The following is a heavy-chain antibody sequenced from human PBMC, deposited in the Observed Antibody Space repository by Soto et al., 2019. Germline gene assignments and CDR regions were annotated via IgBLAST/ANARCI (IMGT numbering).Heavy chain of an antibody. D-gene: IGHD2-2*01. CDR3: ARDLGDCSSTSCFYGMDV. CDR2: ISSSSSTI. V-gene: IGHV3-48*02. CDR1: GFTFSSYS. J-gene: IGHJ6*02. Sequence: GGSLRLSCAASGFTFSSYSMNWVRQAPGKGLEWVSYISSSSSTIYYADSVKGRFTIARDNAKNSLYLKMNSLRDEDTAVYYCARDLGDCSSTSCFYGMDVWGQGTTVTVSS.